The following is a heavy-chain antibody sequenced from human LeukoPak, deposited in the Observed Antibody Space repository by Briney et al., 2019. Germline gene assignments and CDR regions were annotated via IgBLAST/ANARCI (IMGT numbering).Heavy chain of an antibody. J-gene: IGHJ6*02. Sequence: GGSLTLTCAASGFTFSSYDVHWVRQATGKGLEWVSTIGTAGDTYYPGSVKGRFTISRENPKNSLYLQMNSLRAGDTAVYYCARGAINVRPSLRRGIDLGARGTTVTVSS. D-gene: IGHD3-16*01. CDR2: IGTAGDT. CDR1: GFTFSSYD. CDR3: ARGAINVRPSLRRGIDL. V-gene: IGHV3-13*04.